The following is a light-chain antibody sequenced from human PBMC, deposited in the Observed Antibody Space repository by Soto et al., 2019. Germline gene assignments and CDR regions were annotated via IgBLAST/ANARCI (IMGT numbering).Light chain of an antibody. CDR3: QQYGTSPRGT. V-gene: IGKV3-20*01. CDR1: QSVSSTF. Sequence: DSVLTQSPGTLSLSPGESATLSCRASQSVSSTFFAWYQQKPGQAPRLLMFGASNRATGIPDRFSGSGSGTDFTLTISRLEPEDFAMYYCQQYGTSPRGTFGQGTKVEVK. CDR2: GAS. J-gene: IGKJ1*01.